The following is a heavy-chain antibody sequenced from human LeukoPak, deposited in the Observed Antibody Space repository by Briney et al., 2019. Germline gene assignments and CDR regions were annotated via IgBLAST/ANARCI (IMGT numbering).Heavy chain of an antibody. CDR2: ISLSGGTT. CDR1: GFTFNHYA. D-gene: IGHD4-17*01. CDR3: AKDTNYGDSYFDY. V-gene: IGHV3-23*01. J-gene: IGHJ4*02. Sequence: GGSLRLSCAASGFTFNHYAMSWVRQAPGKGLEWVSTISLSGGTTFYADSVKGRFTISRDNSKNTLYLQINSLRAEDTAVYYCAKDTNYGDSYFDYWGQGTLVTVSS.